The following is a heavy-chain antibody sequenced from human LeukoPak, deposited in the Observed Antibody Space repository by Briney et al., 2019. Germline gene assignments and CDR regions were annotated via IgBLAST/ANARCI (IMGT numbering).Heavy chain of an antibody. D-gene: IGHD3-10*01. CDR2: IYPGDSDT. J-gene: IGHJ4*02. Sequence: GESLKISCKGSGYSFTSYWIGWVRQMPGKGLKWMGIIYPGDSDTRYSPSFQGQVTISADRSINTAYLQWSSLKASDTAMYYRARPPYGSANYYNFHYWGQGTLVTVSS. V-gene: IGHV5-51*01. CDR3: ARPPYGSANYYNFHY. CDR1: GYSFTSYW.